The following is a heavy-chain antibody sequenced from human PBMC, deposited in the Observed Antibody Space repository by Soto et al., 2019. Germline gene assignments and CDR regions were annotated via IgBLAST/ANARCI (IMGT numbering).Heavy chain of an antibody. J-gene: IGHJ6*02. D-gene: IGHD1-7*01. Sequence: SETLSLTCTVSGVSISSGDYYWSWIRQTPGKGLEWIGYIYYSENTQYNPSLKSRVTISVDTSKNQFSLTLSSVTAADTAVYYCARNYEPAYGMDVWGQGTTVTVSS. CDR3: ARNYEPAYGMDV. CDR1: GVSISSGDYY. V-gene: IGHV4-61*08. CDR2: IYYSENT.